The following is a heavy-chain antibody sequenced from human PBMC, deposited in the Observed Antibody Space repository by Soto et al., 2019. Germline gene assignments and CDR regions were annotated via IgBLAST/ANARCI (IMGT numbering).Heavy chain of an antibody. D-gene: IGHD3-3*01. CDR2: ISGGGANT. J-gene: IGHJ4*02. CDR3: AKDSYSDFWSGHYYYFDF. V-gene: IGHV3-23*01. CDR1: RLTFSTFA. Sequence: GGSLRLSCAASRLTFSTFAMSWVRQAPGKGLEWVAAISGGGANTYYADSVKGRFTISRDNSKNTLYLQMDSLRAEDTAIYFCAKDSYSDFWSGHYYYFDFWGQGTLVTVSS.